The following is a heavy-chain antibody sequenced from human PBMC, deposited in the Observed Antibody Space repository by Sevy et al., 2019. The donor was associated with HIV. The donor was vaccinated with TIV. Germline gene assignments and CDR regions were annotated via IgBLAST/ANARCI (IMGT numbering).Heavy chain of an antibody. D-gene: IGHD5-18*01. CDR1: GGSISSSNYY. CDR2: MYYSGAT. J-gene: IGHJ4*02. V-gene: IGHV4-39*02. Sequence: SETLSLTCNVSGGSISSSNYYWGWIRQPPGKGLEWIGSMYYSGATFNNPSLKNRVTISGDRSKNQYFLKLTSVTAADTAVYYCAREGPGYTYGRPEFDYWGQGTLVTVSS. CDR3: AREGPGYTYGRPEFDY.